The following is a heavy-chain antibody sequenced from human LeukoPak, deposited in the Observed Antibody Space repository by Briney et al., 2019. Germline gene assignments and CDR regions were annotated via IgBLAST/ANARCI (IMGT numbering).Heavy chain of an antibody. Sequence: GGSLRLSCAASGFTFSSYAMTWVRQPPGKGLEWVSGISGSGENTYYADSVKGRFTISRDNSKNTLYLQMNSLRAEDTAVYYCARDGDGYNLDYWGQGTLVTVSS. D-gene: IGHD5-24*01. V-gene: IGHV3-23*01. J-gene: IGHJ4*02. CDR1: GFTFSSYA. CDR3: ARDGDGYNLDY. CDR2: ISGSGENT.